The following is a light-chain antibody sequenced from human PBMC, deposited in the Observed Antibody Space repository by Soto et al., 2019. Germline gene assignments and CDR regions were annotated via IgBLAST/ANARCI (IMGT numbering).Light chain of an antibody. CDR2: DVS. J-gene: IGLJ1*01. CDR3: SSYTSSSTYV. CDR1: SSDVGGYNY. Sequence: QSVLTQPASVSGSPGQSITISCTGTSSDVGGYNYVSWYQQHPGKAPKLMIYDVSNRPSGVSNRFSRSKSGNTASLTLSGLQAEDEADYYCSSYTSSSTYVFGTGTKVTVL. V-gene: IGLV2-14*01.